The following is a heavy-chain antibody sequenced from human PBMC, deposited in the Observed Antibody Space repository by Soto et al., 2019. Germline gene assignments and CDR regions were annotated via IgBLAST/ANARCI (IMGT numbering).Heavy chain of an antibody. J-gene: IGHJ4*02. Sequence: QVQLQESGPGLVKPSQTLSLTCTVSGGSISSGGYYWSWIRQHPGKGLEWIGYIYCSGSTYYNPSLKSRVTISVDTSKNQFSLKLSSVTAADTAVYYCARGVYAPMYGDYDLDYWGQGTLVTVSS. CDR1: GGSISSGGYY. D-gene: IGHD4-17*01. CDR3: ARGVYAPMYGDYDLDY. V-gene: IGHV4-31*03. CDR2: IYCSGST.